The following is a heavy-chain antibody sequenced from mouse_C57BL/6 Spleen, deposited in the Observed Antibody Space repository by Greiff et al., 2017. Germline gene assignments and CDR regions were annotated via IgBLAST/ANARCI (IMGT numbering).Heavy chain of an antibody. Sequence: EVKLVESGGGLVKPGGSLKLSCAASGFTFSDYGMHWVRQAPEKGLEWVAYISSGSSTIYYADTVKGRFTISRDNAKNTLFLQMTSLRSEDTAMYYCARRESNYFDYWGQGTTLTVSS. CDR3: ARRESNYFDY. CDR1: GFTFSDYG. D-gene: IGHD5-1*01. V-gene: IGHV5-17*01. CDR2: ISSGSSTI. J-gene: IGHJ2*01.